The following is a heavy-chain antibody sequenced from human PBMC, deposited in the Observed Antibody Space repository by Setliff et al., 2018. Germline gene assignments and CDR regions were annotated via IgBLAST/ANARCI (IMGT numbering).Heavy chain of an antibody. CDR1: GHTFTSYG. V-gene: IGHV1-18*01. D-gene: IGHD3-10*01. Sequence: ASVKVSCKASGHTFTSYGISWVRQAPGQGLEWMGWISAYNGNTNYAQKLQGRVTMTTDTSTSTVYMELRSLRSDDTAVYYCAARCSSTSCRYYYGSGSSVPFDYWGQGTLVTVSS. CDR2: ISAYNGNT. J-gene: IGHJ4*02. CDR3: AARCSSTSCRYYYGSGSSVPFDY.